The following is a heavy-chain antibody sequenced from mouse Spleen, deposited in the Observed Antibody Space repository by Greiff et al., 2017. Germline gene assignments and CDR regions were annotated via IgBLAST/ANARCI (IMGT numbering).Heavy chain of an antibody. Sequence: VHVKQSGTVLARPGASVKMSCKTSGYTFTSYWMHWVKQRPGQGLEWIGAIYPGNSDTSYNQKFKGKATLTAVTSASTAYMELSSLTNEDSAVYYCTRWDRAMDYWGQGTSVTVSS. CDR1: GYTFTSYW. CDR3: TRWDRAMDY. V-gene: IGHV1-5*01. J-gene: IGHJ4*01. CDR2: IYPGNSDT. D-gene: IGHD2-14*01.